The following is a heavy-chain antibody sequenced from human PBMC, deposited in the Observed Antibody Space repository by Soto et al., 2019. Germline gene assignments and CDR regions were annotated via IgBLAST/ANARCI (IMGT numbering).Heavy chain of an antibody. Sequence: PGGSLRLSCAASGFTFSSYGMHWVRQAPGKGLEWVAVICYDGSNKYYADSVKVRFTISRDNSKNTLYLQMNSLRAEDTAVYYCARDWAVAGTGHHNYYYYGMDVWGQGTTVTVSS. CDR2: ICYDGSNK. CDR3: ARDWAVAGTGHHNYYYYGMDV. J-gene: IGHJ6*02. CDR1: GFTFSSYG. V-gene: IGHV3-33*01. D-gene: IGHD6-19*01.